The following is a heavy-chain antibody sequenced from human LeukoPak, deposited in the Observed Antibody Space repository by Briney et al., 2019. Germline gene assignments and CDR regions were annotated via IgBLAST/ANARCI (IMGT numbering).Heavy chain of an antibody. CDR3: ARISSSWFFDF. V-gene: IGHV3-23*01. Sequence: PGGSLRLSCAASGFTFSDYAMSWVRQAPGKGLEWVSTISGSGATTYYADSVKGRFTISRDNSKNTLYLQMDTLRADDTAVYYCARISSSWFFDFWGQGTLVTVSS. CDR1: GFTFSDYA. CDR2: ISGSGATT. D-gene: IGHD6-13*01. J-gene: IGHJ4*02.